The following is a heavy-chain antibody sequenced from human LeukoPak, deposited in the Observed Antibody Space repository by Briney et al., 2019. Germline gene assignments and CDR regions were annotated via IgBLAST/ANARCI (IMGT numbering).Heavy chain of an antibody. V-gene: IGHV6-1*01. Sequence: SQTLSLTCAISGDSVSSNNGAWNWIRQSPSRGLEWLGMTYYRSKWYNDYEEFLISRITISPVTSKNQFSLQLYSVNPEDTAVYYCARDVGTTGWHTFDYWGQGTLVTVSS. J-gene: IGHJ4*02. CDR3: ARDVGTTGWHTFDY. D-gene: IGHD3-9*01. CDR2: TYYRSKWYN. CDR1: GDSVSSNNGA.